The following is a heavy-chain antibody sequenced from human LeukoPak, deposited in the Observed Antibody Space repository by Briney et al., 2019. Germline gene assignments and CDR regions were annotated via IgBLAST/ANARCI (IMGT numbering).Heavy chain of an antibody. J-gene: IGHJ6*04. V-gene: IGHV3-48*03. CDR1: GLTFSSYA. CDR2: ITTTSTTK. D-gene: IGHD3-10*02. CDR3: AELGITMIGGV. Sequence: GGSLRLSCAASGLTFSSYALDWVRQAPGEGLEWVAFITTTSTTKYYADSVKGRFTISRDNAKNSLHLQMNSLRAEDTAVYYCAELGITMIGGVWGKGTTVTISS.